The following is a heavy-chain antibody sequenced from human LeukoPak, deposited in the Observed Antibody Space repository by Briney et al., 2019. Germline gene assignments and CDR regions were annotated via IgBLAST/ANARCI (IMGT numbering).Heavy chain of an antibody. J-gene: IGHJ6*02. CDR3: ARDSRMITMIVVVIKEDYYYGMDV. V-gene: IGHV3-74*01. D-gene: IGHD3-22*01. CDR2: XXXXXXXX. CDR1: GFTFSSYX. Sequence: GGSLRLSCXASGFTFSSYXXXXXXQAPXXXLVXXXXXXXXXXXXXYADSVKGRFTISRDNAKNTLYLQMNSLRAEDTAVYYSARDSRMITMIVVVIKEDYYYGMDVWGQGTTVTVSS.